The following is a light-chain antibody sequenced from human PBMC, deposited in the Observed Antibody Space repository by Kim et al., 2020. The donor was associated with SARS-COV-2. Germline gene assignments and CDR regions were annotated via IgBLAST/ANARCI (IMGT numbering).Light chain of an antibody. CDR2: KDS. Sequence: SYELTQPPSVSVSPGQTARITCSGDALPKQYAYWYQQKPGQAPVLVIYKDSERPSGIPERFSGSSSGTTVTLTISGVQAEDEADYYCQSADSSALGVFGGGTQLTVL. CDR3: QSADSSALGV. V-gene: IGLV3-25*03. J-gene: IGLJ3*02. CDR1: ALPKQY.